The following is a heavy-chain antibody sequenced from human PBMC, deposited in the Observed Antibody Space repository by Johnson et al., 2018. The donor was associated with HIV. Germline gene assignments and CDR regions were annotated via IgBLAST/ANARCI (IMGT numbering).Heavy chain of an antibody. CDR3: AKGTSRGWADAFDV. CDR2: ISYDGSNK. Sequence: QVQLVESGGGVVQPGRSLRLSCAASGFTFSNYAMHWVRQAPGKGLEWVAVISYDGSNKYYADSVKGRFTISRDNSKNTLYLQMNSLRAEDTAVYYCAKGTSRGWADAFDVWGPGTMVTVSS. CDR1: GFTFSNYA. D-gene: IGHD6-19*01. J-gene: IGHJ3*01. V-gene: IGHV3-30-3*01.